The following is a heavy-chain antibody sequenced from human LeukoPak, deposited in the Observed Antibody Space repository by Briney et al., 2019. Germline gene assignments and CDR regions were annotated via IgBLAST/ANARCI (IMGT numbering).Heavy chain of an antibody. CDR1: GGSISSGSDY. CDR3: VRDHVSPGLSNWFDP. J-gene: IGHJ5*02. V-gene: IGHV4-61*09. D-gene: IGHD3-16*01. CDR2: IYTSGST. Sequence: SETLSLTCTVSGGSISSGSDYWRWIRQPAGKGLEWIGHIYTSGSTNYSPSLKSRVTISVYTFKNQFSLKVTSVTASDTAMYYCVRDHVSPGLSNWFDPWGQGTLVTVSS.